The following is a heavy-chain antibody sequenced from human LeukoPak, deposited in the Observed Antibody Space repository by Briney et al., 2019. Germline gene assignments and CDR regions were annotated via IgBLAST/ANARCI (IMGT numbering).Heavy chain of an antibody. CDR3: ASSSGWYLHYYYYYMDV. D-gene: IGHD6-19*01. V-gene: IGHV1-2*02. Sequence: ASVKVSCRASGYTFTGYYMHWVRQAPGQGLEWMGWINPNSGGSNYAQKFQGRVTMTRDTSISTAYMELSRLRSDDTAVYYCASSSGWYLHYYYYYMDVWGKGTTVTVSS. CDR1: GYTFTGYY. J-gene: IGHJ6*03. CDR2: INPNSGGS.